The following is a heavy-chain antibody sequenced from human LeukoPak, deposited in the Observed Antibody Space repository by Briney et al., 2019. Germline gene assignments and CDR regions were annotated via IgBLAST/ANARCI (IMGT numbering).Heavy chain of an antibody. V-gene: IGHV1-18*01. J-gene: IGHJ4*02. CDR1: GYTFTSYG. Sequence: GASVKVSCXASGYTFTSYGISWVRQAPGQGLVWMGWISAYNGNTNYAQKLQGRVTMTTDTSTSTAYMELRSLRSDDTAVYYCARVSLADYTFDYWGQGTLVTVSS. D-gene: IGHD4-11*01. CDR3: ARVSLADYTFDY. CDR2: ISAYNGNT.